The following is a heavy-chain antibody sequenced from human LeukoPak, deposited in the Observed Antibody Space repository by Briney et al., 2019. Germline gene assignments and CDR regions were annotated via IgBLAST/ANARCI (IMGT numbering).Heavy chain of an antibody. V-gene: IGHV3-9*01. CDR3: PKDRSESLGEAHQDDAFDI. Sequence: PGGSLRLSCAASGFTFDDYAMHWVRQAPGKGLEWISGISWNSGSIGYADSVKGRFTISRDNAKNSLYLQMNSLRAEDTALYYCPKDRSESLGEAHQDDAFDIWGQGTMVTVSS. CDR2: ISWNSGSI. CDR1: GFTFDDYA. D-gene: IGHD3-16*01. J-gene: IGHJ3*02.